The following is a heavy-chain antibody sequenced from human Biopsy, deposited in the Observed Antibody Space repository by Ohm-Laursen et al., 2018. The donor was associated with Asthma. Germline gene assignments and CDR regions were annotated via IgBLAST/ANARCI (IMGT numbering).Heavy chain of an antibody. CDR3: LHGAEV. V-gene: IGHV3-74*01. D-gene: IGHD4-17*01. CDR2: ISFDGTTT. CDR1: GFTFSRYW. J-gene: IGHJ4*02. Sequence: SLRLSCTASGFTFSRYWMHWVRQAPGKGLVWVSRISFDGTTTTCADSVRGRFTISRDNAKNTLYLQMSSLRAEDTAVYYCLHGAEVGGQGILVSVSS.